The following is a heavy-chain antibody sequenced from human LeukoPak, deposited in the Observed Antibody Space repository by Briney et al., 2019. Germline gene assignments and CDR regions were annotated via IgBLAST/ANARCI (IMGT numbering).Heavy chain of an antibody. CDR3: ARHGGTRVTLVEVYYFDY. CDR1: GDSFSSVTDY. D-gene: IGHD4-11*01. J-gene: IGHJ4*02. CDR2: IYYTGGT. Sequence: SETLSLTYTVSGDSFSSVTDYWAWIRQSPEQGLEWIGSIYYTGGTYYSPSLKSRVTISVDTSKNQFSLTLSSVTAADTAVYYCARHGGTRVTLVEVYYFDYWGQGTLVTVSS. V-gene: IGHV4-39*01.